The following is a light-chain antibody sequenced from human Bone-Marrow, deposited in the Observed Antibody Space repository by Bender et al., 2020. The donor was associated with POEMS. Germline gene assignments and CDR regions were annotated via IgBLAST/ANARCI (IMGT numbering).Light chain of an antibody. V-gene: IGLV3-1*01. Sequence: SHELTQPPSVSVSPGQTATITCSGDKLAHNYACWYQQKPGQSPVVVIYQDSKRPSGIPERFSGSNSGSTATLTISGIQAMDEADYYCQAWDNSVIFGGGTKLTVL. CDR2: QDS. CDR1: KLAHNY. J-gene: IGLJ2*01. CDR3: QAWDNSVI.